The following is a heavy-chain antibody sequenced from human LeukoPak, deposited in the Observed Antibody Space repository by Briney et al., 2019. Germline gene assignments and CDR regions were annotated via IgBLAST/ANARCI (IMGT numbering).Heavy chain of an antibody. CDR2: IYYSGST. J-gene: IGHJ4*02. D-gene: IGHD3-22*01. CDR1: GGSISSSSYY. V-gene: IGHV4-39*01. CDR3: ARHSRMDSNGYYLPSHDY. Sequence: PSETLSLTCTVSGGSISSSSYYWGWIRQPPGKGLEWIGSIYYSGSTYYNPSLKSRVTISVDTSKNQFSLKLSSVTAADTAVYYCARHSRMDSNGYYLPSHDYWGQGTLVTVSS.